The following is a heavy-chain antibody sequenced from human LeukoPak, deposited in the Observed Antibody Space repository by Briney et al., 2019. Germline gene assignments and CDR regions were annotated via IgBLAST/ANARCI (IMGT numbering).Heavy chain of an antibody. CDR1: GFTYRDNW. V-gene: IGHV3-7*05. J-gene: IGHJ4*02. Sequence: PGGSLTLSCSVSGFTYRDNWMSWVRQAPGKGRDWVANIKEDGSEKKYVDSLKRRFTISRDNDKNSLYLQMNSLRAEDTAVYYCARYFRADSGNYYRSFDYWGQGTLVTVSS. CDR2: IKEDGSEK. CDR3: ARYFRADSGNYYRSFDY. D-gene: IGHD1-26*01.